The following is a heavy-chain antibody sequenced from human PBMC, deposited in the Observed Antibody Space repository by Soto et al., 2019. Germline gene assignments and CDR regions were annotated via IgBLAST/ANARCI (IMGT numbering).Heavy chain of an antibody. V-gene: IGHV3-43*01. CDR3: AKEKDRIFDY. J-gene: IGHJ4*02. Sequence: EVQLVVSGGLVVRPGGSLRLSCAGSGFTFDDHTMHWVRQAPGKGLEWVSLITWDAGSAFYADSVRGRFTISRDNSKNSLYLQMNSRRTEDSALYYCAKEKDRIFDYWGRGTPVTVSS. CDR1: GFTFDDHT. CDR2: ITWDAGSA.